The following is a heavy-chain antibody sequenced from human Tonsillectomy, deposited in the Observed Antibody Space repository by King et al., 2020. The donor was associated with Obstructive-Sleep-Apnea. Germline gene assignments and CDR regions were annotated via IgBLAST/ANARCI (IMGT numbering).Heavy chain of an antibody. CDR2: ISAYNGNT. D-gene: IGHD3-10*01. CDR1: GYTFSNYG. V-gene: IGHV1-18*01. J-gene: IGHJ5*02. Sequence: VQLVQSGAEVKKPGASVKVSCKASGYTFSNYGISWGRQAPGQGLEWMGWISAYNGNTNYAQKLQGRVTMTTDTSTSTAYMELRSLRSDDTAVYYCARDQEYYGPGSYSYLDLWGQGTLVTVSS. CDR3: ARDQEYYGPGSYSYLDL.